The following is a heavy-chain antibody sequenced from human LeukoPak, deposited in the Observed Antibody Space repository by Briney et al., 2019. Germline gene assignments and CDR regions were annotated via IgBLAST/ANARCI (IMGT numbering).Heavy chain of an antibody. CDR3: TTDRGAAALDDYYYYMDV. CDR1: GFTFSNAW. J-gene: IGHJ6*03. D-gene: IGHD6-13*01. V-gene: IGHV3-15*01. Sequence: GGSLRLSCAASGFTFSNAWMSWVRQAPGKGLEWVGRIKSKTDGGTTDYAAPVKGRFTISRDDSKNPLYLQMNSLKTEDTAVYYCTTDRGAAALDDYYYYMDVWGKGTTVTVSS. CDR2: IKSKTDGGTT.